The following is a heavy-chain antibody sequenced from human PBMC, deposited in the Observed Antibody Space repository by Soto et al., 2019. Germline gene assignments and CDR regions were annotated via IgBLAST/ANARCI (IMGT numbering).Heavy chain of an antibody. CDR2: IYHSGST. CDR3: ASRFHQQWLVPRVLDY. CDR1: GGSISSSNW. V-gene: IGHV4-4*02. J-gene: IGHJ4*02. D-gene: IGHD6-19*01. Sequence: QVQLQESGPGLVKPSGTLSLTCAVSGGSISSSNWWSWVRQPPGKGLEWIGEIYHSGSTNYNPSLKSRVTIAVDKSKNQFSLKLSSVTAADTAVYYCASRFHQQWLVPRVLDYWGQGTLVTVSS.